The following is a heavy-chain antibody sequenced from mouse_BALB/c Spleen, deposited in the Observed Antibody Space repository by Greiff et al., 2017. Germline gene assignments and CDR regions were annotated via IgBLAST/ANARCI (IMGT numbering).Heavy chain of an antibody. CDR3: ARSGDYDGAIDY. V-gene: IGHV14-3*02. Sequence: VQLQQSGAELVKPGASVKLSCTASGFNIKDTYMHWVKQRPEQGLEWIGRIDPANGNTKYDPKFQGKATITADTSSNTAYLQLSSLTSEDTAVYYCARSGDYDGAIDYWGQGTTLTVSS. D-gene: IGHD2-4*01. CDR1: GFNIKDTY. J-gene: IGHJ2*01. CDR2: IDPANGNT.